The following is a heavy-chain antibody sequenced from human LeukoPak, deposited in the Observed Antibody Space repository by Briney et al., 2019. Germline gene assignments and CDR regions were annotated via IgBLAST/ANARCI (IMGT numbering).Heavy chain of an antibody. Sequence: SETLSLTCTVSGGSISSSIYYWGWIRQSPGKGLEWIGSIYYSGSTYYNPSLKSRVTLSVDTSKNQFSLKLSSVTAADTAVYYCARGRIAVAGTSDWGQGTLVTVSS. CDR3: ARGRIAVAGTSD. D-gene: IGHD6-19*01. V-gene: IGHV4-39*07. CDR2: IYYSGST. CDR1: GGSISSSIYY. J-gene: IGHJ4*02.